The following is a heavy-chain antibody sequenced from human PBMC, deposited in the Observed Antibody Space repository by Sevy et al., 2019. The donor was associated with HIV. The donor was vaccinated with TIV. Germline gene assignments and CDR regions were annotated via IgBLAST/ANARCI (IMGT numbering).Heavy chain of an antibody. CDR2: IKSKTDGGTT. J-gene: IGHJ6*02. CDR3: TTDVEDHIVLVPAAMGPYYYYGMDV. Sequence: GGSLRLSCAASGFTFSNAWMNWVRQAPGKGLEWVGRIKSKTDGGTTDDAAPVNGRFTISRDDSKNTLDLQMNSLKTDDTAVYYCTTDVEDHIVLVPAAMGPYYYYGMDVWGQGTTVTVSS. CDR1: GFTFSNAW. V-gene: IGHV3-15*07. D-gene: IGHD2-2*01.